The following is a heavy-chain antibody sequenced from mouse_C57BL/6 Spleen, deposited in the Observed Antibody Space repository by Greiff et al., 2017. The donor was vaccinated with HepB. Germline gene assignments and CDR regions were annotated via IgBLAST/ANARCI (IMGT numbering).Heavy chain of an antibody. CDR2: IYPGDGDT. J-gene: IGHJ4*01. CDR3: ARSVYYYGSSPYYYAMDY. Sequence: VKLQQSGAELVKPGASVKISCKASGYAFSSYWMNWVKQRPGKGLEWIGQIYPGDGDTNYNGKFKGKATLTADKSSSTAYMQLSSLTSEDSAVYFCARSVYYYGSSPYYYAMDYWGQGTSVTVSS. V-gene: IGHV1-80*01. D-gene: IGHD1-1*01. CDR1: GYAFSSYW.